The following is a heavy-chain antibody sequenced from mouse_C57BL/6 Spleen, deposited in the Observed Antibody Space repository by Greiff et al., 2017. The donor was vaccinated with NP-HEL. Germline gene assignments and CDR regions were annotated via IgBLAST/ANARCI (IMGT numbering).Heavy chain of an antibody. CDR3: TRGGITTVVDWYFDV. J-gene: IGHJ1*03. CDR1: GFTFSSHA. D-gene: IGHD1-1*01. CDR2: ISSGGDYI. V-gene: IGHV5-9-1*02. Sequence: EVKLVESGEGLVKPGGSLKLSCAASGFTFSSHAMSWVRQTPEKRLEWVAYISSGGDYIYYADTVKGRFTISRDNARNTLYLQMSSLKSEDTAMYYCTRGGITTVVDWYFDVWGTGTTVTVSS.